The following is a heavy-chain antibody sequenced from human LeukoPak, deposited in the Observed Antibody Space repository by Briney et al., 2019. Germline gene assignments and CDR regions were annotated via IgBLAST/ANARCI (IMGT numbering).Heavy chain of an antibody. Sequence: GGSLRLSCAASGFTFSSYGMHWVRQAPGKGLEWVAVISYDGSNKYYADSVKGRFTISRDNSKNTLYLQMNSLRAEDTAVYYCAKAPMVRGVIKNYYYYYGMDVWGQGTTVTVSS. J-gene: IGHJ6*02. D-gene: IGHD3-10*01. CDR1: GFTFSSYG. CDR2: ISYDGSNK. V-gene: IGHV3-30*18. CDR3: AKAPMVRGVIKNYYYYYGMDV.